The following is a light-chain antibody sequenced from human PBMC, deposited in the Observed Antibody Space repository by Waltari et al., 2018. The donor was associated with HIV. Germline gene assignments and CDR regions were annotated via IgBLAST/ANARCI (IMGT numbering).Light chain of an antibody. CDR3: TAWDSRLSAWV. CDR1: SNNVGHQG. J-gene: IGLJ3*02. CDR2: RDD. V-gene: IGLV10-54*04. Sequence: QPGLTQSPSVSEYLTHTVTLPCTGDSNNVGHQGADWLQQTQGHPPKLLTYRDDNRPAGISDRFSTSRSGNTASLLIFDLKAEDEADYYCTAWDSRLSAWVFGGGTRLTVL.